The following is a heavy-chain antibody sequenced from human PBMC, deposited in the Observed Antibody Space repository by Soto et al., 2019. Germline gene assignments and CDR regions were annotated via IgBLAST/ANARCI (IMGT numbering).Heavy chain of an antibody. CDR2: ISAYNGNT. D-gene: IGHD3-22*01. V-gene: IGHV1-18*01. CDR3: AREEKWLLPLKSGWFDP. Sequence: SVKVSFKASCYTFTSYGISWVRQAPVQGLEWMGWISAYNGNTNYAQKLQGRVTMTTDTSTSTAYMELRSLRSDDTAVYYCAREEKWLLPLKSGWFDPWGQGTLVTVHS. CDR1: CYTFTSYG. J-gene: IGHJ5*02.